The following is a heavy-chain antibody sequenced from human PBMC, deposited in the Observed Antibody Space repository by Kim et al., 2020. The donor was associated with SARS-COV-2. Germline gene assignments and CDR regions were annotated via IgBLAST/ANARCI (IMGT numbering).Heavy chain of an antibody. CDR1: GFTFGSYW. CDR2: IKQEGDRI. J-gene: IGHJ4*02. Sequence: GGSLRLSCEASGFTFGSYWMNWVRQAPGKRLEWVASIKQEGDRIHYVDSVKGRFTISRDNAKNSLYLQMNRLRAGDTAVYYCVRGLVPPAAIFSRWGQGTLVIVSS. CDR3: VRGLVPPAAIFSR. V-gene: IGHV3-7*03. D-gene: IGHD2-2*01.